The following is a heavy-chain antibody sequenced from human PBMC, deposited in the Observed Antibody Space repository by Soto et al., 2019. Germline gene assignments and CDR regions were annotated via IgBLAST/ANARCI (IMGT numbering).Heavy chain of an antibody. CDR1: GGSFSGYY. V-gene: IGHV4-34*01. J-gene: IGHJ5*02. CDR3: ARMGIWFGESGLDP. Sequence: QVQLQQWGAGLLKPSETLSLTCAVYGGSFSGYYWSWIRQPPGKGLEWIGEINHSGSTNYNPSLKSRVTISVDTSKNQFSLKLSSVTAADTAVYYCARMGIWFGESGLDPWGQGTLVTVSS. D-gene: IGHD3-10*01. CDR2: INHSGST.